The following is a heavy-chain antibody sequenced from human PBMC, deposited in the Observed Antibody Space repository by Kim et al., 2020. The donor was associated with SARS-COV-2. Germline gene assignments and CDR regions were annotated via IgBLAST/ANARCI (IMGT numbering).Heavy chain of an antibody. CDR1: GFTFSSYW. CDR2: IKQDGSEK. D-gene: IGHD6-19*01. Sequence: GGSLRLSCAASGFTFSSYWMSWVRQAPGKGLEWVANIKQDGSEKYYVDSVKGRFTISRDNAKNSLYLQMNSLRAEDTAVYYCARVCVGSSSGCLDYWGQGTLVTVSS. J-gene: IGHJ4*02. CDR3: ARVCVGSSSGCLDY. V-gene: IGHV3-7*03.